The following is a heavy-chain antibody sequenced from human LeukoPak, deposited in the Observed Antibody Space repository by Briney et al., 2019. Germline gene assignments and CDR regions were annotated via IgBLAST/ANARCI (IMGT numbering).Heavy chain of an antibody. J-gene: IGHJ4*02. CDR2: ISWDGGST. D-gene: IGHD3-3*01. Sequence: GGSLRLSCAASGFTFDDYAMHWVRQAPGKGLEWVSLISWDGGSTYYADSVKGRFTISRDNSKNSLYLQMNSLRAEDTALYYCAKSDYYFWSGYYDGIGLRDWGQGTLVTVSS. V-gene: IGHV3-43D*03. CDR1: GFTFDDYA. CDR3: AKSDYYFWSGYYDGIGLRD.